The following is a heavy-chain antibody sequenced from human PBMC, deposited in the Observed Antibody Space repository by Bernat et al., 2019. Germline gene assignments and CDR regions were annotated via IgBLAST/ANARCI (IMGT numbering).Heavy chain of an antibody. CDR2: IYTSGST. D-gene: IGHD6-6*01. Sequence: QVQLQESGPGLVKPSQTLSLTCTVSGGSISSGSYYWSWIRQPAGKGLEWIGRIYTSGSTNYNPSLKSRVTISVDTSKNQFSLKLSSVTAADTAVYYCARDLAAPQTYYFDYWGQGTLVTVSS. CDR3: ARDLAAPQTYYFDY. CDR1: GGSISSGSYY. J-gene: IGHJ4*02. V-gene: IGHV4-61*02.